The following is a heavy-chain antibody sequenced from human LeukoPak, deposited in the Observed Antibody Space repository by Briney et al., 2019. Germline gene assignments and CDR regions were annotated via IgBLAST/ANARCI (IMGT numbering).Heavy chain of an antibody. D-gene: IGHD2-2*01. J-gene: IGHJ3*01. V-gene: IGHV3-23*01. Sequence: PGGSLRLSCTASGFTFNNNAMSWVRQAPGKGLEWVSAINGGGDATEYTDSVKGRFTISRDNSKNTLYLQMNSLRPEDTAVYYRARCTASCYANAFDVWGQGTLLTVSS. CDR1: GFTFNNNA. CDR2: INGGGDAT. CDR3: ARCTASCYANAFDV.